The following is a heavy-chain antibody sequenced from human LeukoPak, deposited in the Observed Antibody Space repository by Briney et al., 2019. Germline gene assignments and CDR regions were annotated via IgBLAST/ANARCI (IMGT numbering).Heavy chain of an antibody. V-gene: IGHV3-23*01. D-gene: IGHD4-23*01. CDR3: AKDQYGGNPQYYFDY. J-gene: IGHJ4*02. Sequence: GGSLRLSCAASGFTFSSYAMSWVRQAPGKGLEWVSAISGSGGNTYYADSVKGRFTISRDNSKSTLYLQMNSLRAEGTAVYYCAKDQYGGNPQYYFDYWGQGTLVTVSS. CDR1: GFTFSSYA. CDR2: ISGSGGNT.